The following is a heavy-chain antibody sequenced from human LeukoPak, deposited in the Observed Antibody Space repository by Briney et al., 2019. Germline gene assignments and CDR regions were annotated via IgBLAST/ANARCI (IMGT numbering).Heavy chain of an antibody. CDR3: VRSGGGFDY. CDR2: INNDGSDT. Sequence: PGGSLRLSCVACGFTFSSYWMHWVRQVPGKGLVWVSHINNDGSDTTYADSVKGRFSISRDNAKSTLFLQMNSLRAEDAAVYYCVRSGGGFDYWGQGTLVTVSS. V-gene: IGHV3-74*01. CDR1: GFTFSSYW. J-gene: IGHJ4*02. D-gene: IGHD1-1*01.